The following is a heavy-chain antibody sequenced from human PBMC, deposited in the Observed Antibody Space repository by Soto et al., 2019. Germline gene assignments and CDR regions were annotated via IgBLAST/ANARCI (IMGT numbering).Heavy chain of an antibody. Sequence: QVQLQESGPGLVKPSETLSLTCAVSGGSISPHYWSWIRQSPGKGLESIGYVYYTVSTDYNPSLTIRVSISVDTYKTQFALKLSSVTAADTAVYYCARAIDSFSSGYYCGSYFDYWGQGALVTVSS. CDR3: ARAIDSFSSGYYCGSYFDY. J-gene: IGHJ4*02. D-gene: IGHD3-22*01. CDR2: VYYTVST. CDR1: GGSISPHY. V-gene: IGHV4-59*11.